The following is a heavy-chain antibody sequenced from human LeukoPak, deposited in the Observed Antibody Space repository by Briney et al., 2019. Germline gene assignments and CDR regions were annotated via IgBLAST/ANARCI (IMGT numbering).Heavy chain of an antibody. V-gene: IGHV5-51*01. D-gene: IGHD3-3*01. CDR3: ARVPYVFWSGYPDLYYYYYYMDV. Sequence: GESLKISCKGSGYSFTSYWIGWVRQMPGKGLEWMGIIYPGDSDTRYSPSFQGQVTISADKSISTAYLQWSSLKASDTAMYYCARVPYVFWSGYPDLYYYYYYMDVWGKGTTVTVSS. CDR2: IYPGDSDT. CDR1: GYSFTSYW. J-gene: IGHJ6*03.